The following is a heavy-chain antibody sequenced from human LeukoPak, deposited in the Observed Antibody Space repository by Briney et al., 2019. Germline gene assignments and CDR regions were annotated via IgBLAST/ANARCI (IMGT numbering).Heavy chain of an antibody. J-gene: IGHJ3*02. CDR2: ISGSGGST. D-gene: IGHD2/OR15-2a*01. CDR1: GFTFSSYA. CDR3: ARRSIAFDI. V-gene: IGHV3-23*01. Sequence: GGALRLSCVASGFTFSSYAMSWVRQAPGKGLEWVSAISGSGGSTYYADSVKGRFTISRDNSKNTLYLQMNSLRAEDTAVYYCARRSIAFDIWGQGTMVTVSS.